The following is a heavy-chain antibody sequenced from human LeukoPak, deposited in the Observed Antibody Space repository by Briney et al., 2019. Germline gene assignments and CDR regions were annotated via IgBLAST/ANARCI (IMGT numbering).Heavy chain of an antibody. CDR1: GGSISSGDYY. V-gene: IGHV4-30-4*01. D-gene: IGHD1-14*01. CDR3: ARVNTGGYSELYYFDY. Sequence: SETLSLTCTVSGGSISSGDYYWSWIRQPPGKGLEWIGYIYYSGSTYYNPSLKSRVTISVDTSKNQFSLKLSSVTAADTALYYCARVNTGGYSELYYFDYWGQGTLVTVSS. J-gene: IGHJ4*02. CDR2: IYYSGST.